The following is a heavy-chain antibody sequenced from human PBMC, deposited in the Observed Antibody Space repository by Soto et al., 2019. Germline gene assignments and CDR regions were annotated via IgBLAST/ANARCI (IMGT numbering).Heavy chain of an antibody. CDR1: GFTFSSYG. J-gene: IGHJ5*02. D-gene: IGHD3-3*01. V-gene: IGHV3-30*18. CDR2: ISYDGSNK. CDR3: AKDLVVFWSGPTTWFDP. Sequence: GGSLRLSCAASGFTFSSYGMHWVRQAPGKGLEWVAVISYDGSNKYYADPVKGRFTISRDNSKNTLYLQMNSLRAEDTAVYYCAKDLVVFWSGPTTWFDPWGQGTLVTVSS.